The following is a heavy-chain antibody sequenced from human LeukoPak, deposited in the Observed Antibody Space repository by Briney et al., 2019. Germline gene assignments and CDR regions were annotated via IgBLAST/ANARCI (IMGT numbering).Heavy chain of an antibody. CDR2: INSEGSIT. J-gene: IGHJ4*02. D-gene: IGHD1-1*01. CDR1: GFTFSSHW. CDR3: ARDYNWNPPDY. V-gene: IGHV3-74*01. Sequence: PGGSLRLSCAASGFTFSSHWMHWVRHAPGKGQVWVSRINSEGSITTYADSAQGRFTISRDNAKNTLYLQTNSLRVEDTAVYYCARDYNWNPPDYWGQGTLVTVSS.